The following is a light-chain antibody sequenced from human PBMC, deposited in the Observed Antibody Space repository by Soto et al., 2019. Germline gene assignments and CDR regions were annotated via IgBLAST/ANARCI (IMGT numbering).Light chain of an antibody. CDR3: QQSYSNTWT. Sequence: DIPMTQFPSSLSASVGDRVTITCRASQSIDHHLNWYQHKPGQAPRLLMDAASRMQSGVPSRFSGSGTGTEFTLTINSLQPEDFATYYCQQSYSNTWTFGKGNRV. V-gene: IGKV1-39*01. CDR2: AAS. CDR1: QSIDHH. J-gene: IGKJ1*01.